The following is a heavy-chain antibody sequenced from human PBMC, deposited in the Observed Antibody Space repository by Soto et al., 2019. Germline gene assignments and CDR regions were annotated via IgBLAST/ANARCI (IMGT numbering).Heavy chain of an antibody. J-gene: IGHJ6*02. CDR2: ISAYNGNT. CDR1: GGTFSSYA. V-gene: IGHV1-18*01. CDR3: AINGGGDYYYYGMDV. D-gene: IGHD2-8*01. Sequence: ASVKVSCKASGGTFSSYAVSWVRQAPGQGLEWMGWISAYNGNTNYAQKLQGRVTMTTDTSTSTAYMELRSLRSDDTAVYYCAINGGGDYYYYGMDVWGQGTTVTASS.